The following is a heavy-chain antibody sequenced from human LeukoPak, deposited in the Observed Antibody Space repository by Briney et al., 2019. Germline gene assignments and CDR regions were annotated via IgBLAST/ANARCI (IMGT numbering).Heavy chain of an antibody. Sequence: ASVKVSCKASGYTFTSFDINWVRQAPGQGLEWMGWMTPNGGATGYAQKFQGRVTMTRATSINTAYMELSSLRPDDTAVYYCATGRTYVDSTPYDHWGQGTLVTVSS. J-gene: IGHJ4*02. CDR2: MTPNGGAT. CDR3: ATGRTYVDSTPYDH. D-gene: IGHD2-2*01. CDR1: GYTFTSFD. V-gene: IGHV1-8*01.